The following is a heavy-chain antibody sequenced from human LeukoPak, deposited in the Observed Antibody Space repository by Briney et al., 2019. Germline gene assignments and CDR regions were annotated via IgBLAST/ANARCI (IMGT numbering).Heavy chain of an antibody. V-gene: IGHV3-23*01. D-gene: IGHD2-21*02. J-gene: IGHJ4*02. Sequence: GGSLRLSRAASGFTFSSYAMSWVRQAPGKGLEWVSAISGSGGSTYYADSVKGRFTISRDNSKNTLYLQMDSLRAEDTAVYYCAKGLFPTAYCGGDCYPDYWGQGTLVTVSS. CDR3: AKGLFPTAYCGGDCYPDY. CDR1: GFTFSSYA. CDR2: ISGSGGST.